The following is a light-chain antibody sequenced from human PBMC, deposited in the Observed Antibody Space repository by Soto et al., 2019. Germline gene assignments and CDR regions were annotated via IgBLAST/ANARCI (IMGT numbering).Light chain of an antibody. CDR1: SSNIGSKT. Sequence: QSVLTQPPSASGTPGQRVTISCSGSSSNIGSKTVNWYQQLPGTAPKLLMYSNNKRPSGVPDRFSGSKSGTSASLAISGLQSEDEADYYCAAWDDSLNGWVFGGGTKLTVL. J-gene: IGLJ3*02. CDR2: SNN. V-gene: IGLV1-44*01. CDR3: AAWDDSLNGWV.